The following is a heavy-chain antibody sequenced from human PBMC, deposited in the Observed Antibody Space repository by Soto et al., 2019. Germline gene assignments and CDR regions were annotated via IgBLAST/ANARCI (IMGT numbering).Heavy chain of an antibody. CDR2: IYYSGST. CDR3: ARSRGDGYNYYFDY. J-gene: IGHJ4*02. CDR1: GGSISSYY. Sequence: SLPCTVSGGSISSYYWSWIRQPPGKGLEWIGYIYYSGSTNYNPSLKSRVTISVDTSKNQFSLKLSSVTAADTAVYYCARSRGDGYNYYFDYWGQGTLVTVSS. V-gene: IGHV4-59*01. D-gene: IGHD5-12*01.